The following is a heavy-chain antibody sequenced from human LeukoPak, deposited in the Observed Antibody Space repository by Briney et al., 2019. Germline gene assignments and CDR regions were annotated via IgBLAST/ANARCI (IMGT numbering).Heavy chain of an antibody. Sequence: GGSLRLSCAASGFTFSSYAMHWVRQAPGKGLEWVAVISYDGSNRYHADSVKGRFTISRDNSKNTLYLEMNSLRAEDTAVYYCARQGNYGSGSYVRDAFDIWGQGTMVTVSS. CDR3: ARQGNYGSGSYVRDAFDI. J-gene: IGHJ3*02. CDR2: ISYDGSNR. D-gene: IGHD3-10*01. V-gene: IGHV3-30*04. CDR1: GFTFSSYA.